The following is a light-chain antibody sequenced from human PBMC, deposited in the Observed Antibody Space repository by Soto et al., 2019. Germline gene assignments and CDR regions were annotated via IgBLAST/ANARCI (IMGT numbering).Light chain of an antibody. CDR2: GGS. CDR1: QSVRSTY. J-gene: IGKJ2*01. CDR3: QQYDNSPLYT. Sequence: EIVLTQSPGTLSLSPGERATLSCRASQSVRSTYIAWYRQKPGQAPRLLIYGGSSRATGIPDRFSGSGSGTDFTLTISGLEPEDSAVYYCQQYDNSPLYTFGQGAKLEIK. V-gene: IGKV3-20*01.